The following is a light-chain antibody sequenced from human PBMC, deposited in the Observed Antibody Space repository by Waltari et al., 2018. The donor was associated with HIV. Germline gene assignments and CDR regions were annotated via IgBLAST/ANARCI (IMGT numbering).Light chain of an antibody. CDR3: MQALQTIT. Sequence: DIVMTQSPLSLPVTPGEPASISCKSSHSLLHSNKKNYLDWYLQKPGQSPQLLIYLGSNRASGVPDRFSGSGSGTDFTLKISRVEAEDVGVYYCMQALQTITFGQGTRLEIK. J-gene: IGKJ5*01. V-gene: IGKV2-28*01. CDR2: LGS. CDR1: HSLLHSNKKNY.